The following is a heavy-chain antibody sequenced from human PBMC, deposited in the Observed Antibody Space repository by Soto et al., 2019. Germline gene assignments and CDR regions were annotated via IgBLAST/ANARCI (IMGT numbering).Heavy chain of an antibody. D-gene: IGHD5-12*01. CDR2: ISGSGGST. J-gene: IGHJ4*02. Sequence: GGSLRLSCAASGLIVSSNFMSWVRQAPGKGLEWVSAISGSGGSTYYADSVKGRFTISRDNSKNTLYLQMNSMRAEDTAVYYCAKDLATRRDGYKLFDDWGQGTPVTVS. CDR1: GLIVSSNF. CDR3: AKDLATRRDGYKLFDD. V-gene: IGHV3-23*01.